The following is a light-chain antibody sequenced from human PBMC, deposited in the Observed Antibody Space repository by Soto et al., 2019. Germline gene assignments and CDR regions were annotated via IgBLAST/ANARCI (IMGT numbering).Light chain of an antibody. CDR3: LQYNNWPRT. Sequence: EILMPQSPATLSVSPGERATLSCRASQSVSSDLTWLQQKPGQAPRLLIYGASTRATGVPGRFSGSGSGTEFTLTISSLQSEDFAVYYCLQYNNWPRTFGQGTKV. J-gene: IGKJ1*01. V-gene: IGKV3-15*01. CDR2: GAS. CDR1: QSVSSD.